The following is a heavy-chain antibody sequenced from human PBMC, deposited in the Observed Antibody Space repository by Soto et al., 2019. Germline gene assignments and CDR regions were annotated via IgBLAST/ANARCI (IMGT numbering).Heavy chain of an antibody. CDR1: GFTFSTYG. D-gene: IGHD3-22*01. V-gene: IGHV3-66*01. J-gene: IGHJ3*02. Sequence: GGSLRLSCAASGFTFSTYGMHWVRQAPGKGLEWVSVIYSGVSTYYADSVKGRFTISRDNSKNTLYLQMNSLRAEDTAVYYCARADSSGSPNAFDIWGQGTMVTVSS. CDR3: ARADSSGSPNAFDI. CDR2: IYSGVST.